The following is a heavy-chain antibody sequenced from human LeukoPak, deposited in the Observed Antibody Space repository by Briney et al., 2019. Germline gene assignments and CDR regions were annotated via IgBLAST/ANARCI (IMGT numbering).Heavy chain of an antibody. CDR3: ARLRWDSYGYIFDY. J-gene: IGHJ4*02. Sequence: TSETLSLTCTVAGGFISSYYWNWIRQPPGKGQERIGYIYYSGSTNYNPSLKSRVTITVDTSKNQFSLKLSSVTAANTAVYYCARLRWDSYGYIFDYGGQGTLVTVSS. V-gene: IGHV4-59*08. CDR2: IYYSGST. CDR1: GGFISSYY. D-gene: IGHD5-18*01.